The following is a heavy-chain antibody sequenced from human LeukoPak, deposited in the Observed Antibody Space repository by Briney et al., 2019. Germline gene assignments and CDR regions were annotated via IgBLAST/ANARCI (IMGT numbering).Heavy chain of an antibody. CDR2: IKHGGSEK. V-gene: IGHV3-7*04. J-gene: IGHJ4*02. D-gene: IGHD3-10*01. CDR1: GFTFSSYW. CDR3: ARGYGSGSHTPTKN. Sequence: PGGSLRLSCAASGFTFSSYWMSWVRQAPGKGLEWVANIKHGGSEKYYVDSVEGRFTISRDDAKNSLYLEMNSLRVEDTAVYYCARGYGSGSHTPTKNWGQGVLVTVSS.